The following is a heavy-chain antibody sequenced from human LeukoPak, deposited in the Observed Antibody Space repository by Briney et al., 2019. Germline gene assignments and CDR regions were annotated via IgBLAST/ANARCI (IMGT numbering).Heavy chain of an antibody. D-gene: IGHD3-22*01. V-gene: IGHV4-59*01. CDR3: ASGYYYDSSGLSLDY. J-gene: IGHJ4*02. CDR2: IYYSGST. Sequence: PSETLSLTCTVSGGSISSYYWSWIRQPPGKGLEWIGYIYYSGSTNYNPSLKSRVTISVDTSKNQFSLKLSSVTAADTAVYYCASGYYYDSSGLSLDYWGQGTLVTVSS. CDR1: GGSISSYY.